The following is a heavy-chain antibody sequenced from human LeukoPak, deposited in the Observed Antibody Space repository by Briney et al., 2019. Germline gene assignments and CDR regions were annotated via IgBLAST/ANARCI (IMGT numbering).Heavy chain of an antibody. Sequence: ASVKVSCKASGYTFTSYGISWVRQAPGQGLEWMGWIGAYNGNTNYAQKLQGRVTMTTDTSTSTAYMELRSLRSDDTAVYYCARSRPYYSSPLFDYWGQGTLVTVSS. V-gene: IGHV1-18*01. CDR1: GYTFTSYG. CDR3: ARSRPYYSSPLFDY. J-gene: IGHJ4*02. D-gene: IGHD3-10*01. CDR2: IGAYNGNT.